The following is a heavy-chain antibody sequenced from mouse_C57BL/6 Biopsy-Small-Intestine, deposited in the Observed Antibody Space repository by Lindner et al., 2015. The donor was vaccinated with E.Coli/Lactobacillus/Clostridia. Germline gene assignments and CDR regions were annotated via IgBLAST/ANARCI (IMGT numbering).Heavy chain of an antibody. CDR3: ARDSVISTGSSKYYFDY. Sequence: SVKVSCKASGGTFSSHAISWVRQAPGQGLEWMGGIIPIFGTTNYAQKFQGRVTITADESTSTAYMELSGLRSEDTAVYYCARDSVISTGSSKYYFDYWGQGTLVTVSS. V-gene: IGHV1-81*01. CDR1: GGTFSSHA. CDR2: IIPIFGTT. J-gene: IGHJ2*01. D-gene: IGHD4-1*01.